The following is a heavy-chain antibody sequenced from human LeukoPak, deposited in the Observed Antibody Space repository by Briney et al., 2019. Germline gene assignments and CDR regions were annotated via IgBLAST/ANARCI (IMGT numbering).Heavy chain of an antibody. D-gene: IGHD3-9*01. Sequence: GGSLRLSCAASGFTFSNYGMHWVRQAPGKGLEWVAFMRFDGSNKYYADSVKGRFTISRDNSKNTLYLQMNSLRAEDTAVYYCARGVRDILSGYYTDYYFYYMDVWGKGTTVTVSS. CDR1: GFTFSNYG. V-gene: IGHV3-30*02. CDR2: MRFDGSNK. J-gene: IGHJ6*03. CDR3: ARGVRDILSGYYTDYYFYYMDV.